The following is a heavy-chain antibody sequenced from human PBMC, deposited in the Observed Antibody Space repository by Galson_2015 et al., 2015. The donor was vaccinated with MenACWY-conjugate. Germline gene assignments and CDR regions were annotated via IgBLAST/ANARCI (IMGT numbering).Heavy chain of an antibody. CDR1: GFIFSSYA. Sequence: SLRLSCAASGFIFSSYAMNWVRQAPGKGLEWVSVISGSGGSTYYADSVKGRFTITRDNSKNTLYLQMNSLRAEDTAAYYCAKDYYDLLTVYSVDAFEIWGQGTMVTVSS. J-gene: IGHJ3*02. D-gene: IGHD3-9*01. V-gene: IGHV3-23*01. CDR3: AKDYYDLLTVYSVDAFEI. CDR2: ISGSGGST.